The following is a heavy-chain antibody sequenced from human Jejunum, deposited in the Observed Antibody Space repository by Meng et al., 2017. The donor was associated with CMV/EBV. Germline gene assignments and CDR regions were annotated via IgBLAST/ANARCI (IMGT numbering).Heavy chain of an antibody. J-gene: IGHJ5*02. CDR2: IYYSGST. D-gene: IGHD7-27*01. CDR3: ARDLTREVTWGFDP. Sequence: VSGGSISSYFWSWIRQPPGKGLEWIGYIYYSGSTNYNPSLKSRVTISVDTSKNQFSLKLSSVTAADTAIYYCARDLTREVTWGFDPWGQGTLVTVSS. CDR1: GGSISSYF. V-gene: IGHV4-59*01.